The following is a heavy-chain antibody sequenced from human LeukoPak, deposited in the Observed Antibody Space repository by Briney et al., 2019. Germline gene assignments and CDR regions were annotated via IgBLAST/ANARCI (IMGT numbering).Heavy chain of an antibody. CDR1: GFRFNAFA. V-gene: IGHV3-9*01. D-gene: IGHD3-10*01. CDR2: VGWDGTSV. Sequence: GGSLRLSCAASGFRFNAFAIHWVREAPGKGLEWVSGVGWDGTSVAYADSVKVRFTISRDNAQNSVYLQMNSLRIEDTALYYCAKGLYGLGILTYDGFDIWGQGTMVTVSS. CDR3: AKGLYGLGILTYDGFDI. J-gene: IGHJ3*02.